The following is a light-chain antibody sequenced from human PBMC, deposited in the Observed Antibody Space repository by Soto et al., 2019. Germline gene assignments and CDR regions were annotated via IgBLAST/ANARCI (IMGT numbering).Light chain of an antibody. CDR1: QSVSSSY. Sequence: EIVLTQSPGTLSLSPGERATLSCRASQSVSSSYLAWYQQKPGQAPRLLIYGASSRATGIPARFSGSGSGTDFTLTISSLEPEDFAVYYCQQRSNWPLLTFGGGTKVDI. CDR2: GAS. V-gene: IGKV3D-20*02. J-gene: IGKJ4*01. CDR3: QQRSNWPLLT.